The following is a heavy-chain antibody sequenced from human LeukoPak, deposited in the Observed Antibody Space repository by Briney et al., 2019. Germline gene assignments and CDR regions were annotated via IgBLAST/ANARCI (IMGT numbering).Heavy chain of an antibody. CDR2: IKSKTDGGTT. CDR3: TTVSREDSSSDY. CDR1: GFTFSSYA. J-gene: IGHJ4*02. D-gene: IGHD6-13*01. V-gene: IGHV3-15*01. Sequence: GGSLRLSCAASGFTFSSYAMSWVRQAPGEGLEWVGRIKSKTDGGTTDYAAPVKGRFTISGDDSKNTLFLQMNGLKIEDTAVYYCTTVSREDSSSDYWGQGTLVTVSS.